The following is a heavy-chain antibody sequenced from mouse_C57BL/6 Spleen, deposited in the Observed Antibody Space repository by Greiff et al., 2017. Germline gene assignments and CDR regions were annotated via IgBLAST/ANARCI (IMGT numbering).Heavy chain of an antibody. V-gene: IGHV5-9-1*02. CDR1: GFTFSSYA. CDR3: TRVDGSSPYYAMDY. Sequence: EVQLVESGEGLVKPGGSLKLSCAASGFTFSSYAMSWVRQTPEKRLEWVAYISSGGDYIYYADTVKGRFTISRDNARNTLYLQMSSLKSEDTAMYYCTRVDGSSPYYAMDYWGQGTSVTVSS. D-gene: IGHD1-1*01. CDR2: ISSGGDYI. J-gene: IGHJ4*01.